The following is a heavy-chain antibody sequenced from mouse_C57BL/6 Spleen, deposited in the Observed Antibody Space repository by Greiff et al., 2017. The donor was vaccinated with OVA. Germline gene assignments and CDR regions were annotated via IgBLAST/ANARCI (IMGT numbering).Heavy chain of an antibody. D-gene: IGHD2-2*01. Sequence: QVQLQQPGAELVKPGASVKLSCKASGYTFTSYWMHWVKQRPGRGLEWIGRIDPNSGGTKYNEKFKSKATLTVDKPSSTAYMQLSSLTSEDSAVYDCAREEDYGYDGAWFAYWGQGTLVTVSA. CDR2: IDPNSGGT. J-gene: IGHJ3*01. CDR3: AREEDYGYDGAWFAY. V-gene: IGHV1-72*01. CDR1: GYTFTSYW.